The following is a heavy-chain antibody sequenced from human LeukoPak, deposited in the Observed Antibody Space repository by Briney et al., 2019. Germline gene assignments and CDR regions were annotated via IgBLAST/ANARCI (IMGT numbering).Heavy chain of an antibody. CDR2: ISAYNGNT. Sequence: ASVKVSCKASGYTFTRYGISWVRQAPGQGLEWMGWISAYNGNTNYAQKLQGRVTMTTDTSTSTACMELRSLRSDDTAVYYCARSVAVAGLNYWGQGTLVTVSS. J-gene: IGHJ4*02. D-gene: IGHD6-19*01. CDR1: GYTFTRYG. V-gene: IGHV1-18*01. CDR3: ARSVAVAGLNY.